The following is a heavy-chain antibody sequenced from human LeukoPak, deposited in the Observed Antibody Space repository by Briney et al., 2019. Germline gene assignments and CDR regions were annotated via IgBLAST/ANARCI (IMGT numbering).Heavy chain of an antibody. CDR1: GYTFTSYY. V-gene: IGHV1-46*01. D-gene: IGHD6-6*01. J-gene: IGHJ6*03. CDR3: ARDLSSIAARLQGYYYYMDV. Sequence: GASVKVSCKASGYTFTSYYMHWVRQAPGQGLEWMGIINPSGGSTSYAQKFQGRVTMTRDTSTSTVYMELSSLRSEDTAVYYCARDLSSIAARLQGYYYYMDVWGKGTTVTVSS. CDR2: INPSGGST.